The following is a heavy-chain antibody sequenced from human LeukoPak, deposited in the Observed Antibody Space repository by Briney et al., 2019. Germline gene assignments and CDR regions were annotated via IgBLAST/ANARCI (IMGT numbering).Heavy chain of an antibody. J-gene: IGHJ6*02. Sequence: SETLSLTCTVSGGSISTYYWSWIRQPPGEGLEWIGYIYYSGSTNYNPSLKSRVTISVDTSKNQFSLNVSSVTAADTAVYYCARDQSYYGMGVWGQGTTVTVSS. V-gene: IGHV4-59*01. CDR2: IYYSGST. CDR3: ARDQSYYGMGV. CDR1: GGSISTYY.